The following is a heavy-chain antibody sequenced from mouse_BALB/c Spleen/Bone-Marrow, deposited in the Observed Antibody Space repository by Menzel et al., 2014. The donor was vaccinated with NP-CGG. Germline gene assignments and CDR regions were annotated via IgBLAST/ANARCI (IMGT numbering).Heavy chain of an antibody. J-gene: IGHJ2*01. CDR3: TREDTNWDFDY. V-gene: IGHV5-6-4*01. Sequence: EVMLVESGGGLVKPGGSLKLSYAASGFTFSSYTMSWVRQTPEKRLEWVATISSGGSYTYYPDSVKGRFTISRDNAKNTLYLQMSSLKSEDTAMYYCTREDTNWDFDYWGQGTTLTVSS. CDR2: ISSGGSYT. D-gene: IGHD4-1*01. CDR1: GFTFSSYT.